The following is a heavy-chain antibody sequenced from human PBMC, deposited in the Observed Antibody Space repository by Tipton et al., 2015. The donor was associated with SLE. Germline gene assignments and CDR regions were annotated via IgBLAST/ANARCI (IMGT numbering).Heavy chain of an antibody. Sequence: QVQLVQSGAEVRKPGASVKVSCQASGYTFTEHYLHWVRQAPGQGFEWMGWINPHSGDTNYAQKFQGRVTLTWDTSISTVYMELNSLRSDDTAVYYCARGQQAGYSSSWYQTHLRFPFDNWGQGTLVTVSS. CDR3: ARGQQAGYSSSWYQTHLRFPFDN. J-gene: IGHJ4*02. V-gene: IGHV1-2*02. CDR2: INPHSGDT. D-gene: IGHD6-13*01. CDR1: GYTFTEHY.